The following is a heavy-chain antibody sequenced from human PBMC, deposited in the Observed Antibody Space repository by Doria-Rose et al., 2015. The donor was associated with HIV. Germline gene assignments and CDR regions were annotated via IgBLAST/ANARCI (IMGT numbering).Heavy chain of an antibody. CDR3: AGIKSSRCYHKFVFDS. Sequence: SGPVLVKPTETLTLTCTVSGVSLSSPGMGVSWIRQPPGKALEWLANIFSDDERSYKTSLKSRLTISRVSTKRQVVRSTPDMDPMHTATYYCAGIKSSRCYHKFVFDSWGQGTLVIVSA. V-gene: IGHV2-26*01. J-gene: IGHJ4*02. CDR2: IFSDDER. CDR1: GVSLSSPGMG. D-gene: IGHD6-13*01.